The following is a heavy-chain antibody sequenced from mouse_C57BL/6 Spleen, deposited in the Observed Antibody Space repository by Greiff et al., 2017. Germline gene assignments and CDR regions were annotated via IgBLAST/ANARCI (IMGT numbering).Heavy chain of an antibody. Sequence: QVQLKQSGAELVRPGASVKLSCKASGYTFTDYYINWVKQRPGQGLEWIARIYPGSGNTYYHEKFKGKATLTAEKSSSTAYMQLSSLTSEDSAVYFCAKGDDGYYVDAMDYWGQGTSVTVSS. D-gene: IGHD2-3*01. J-gene: IGHJ4*01. V-gene: IGHV1-76*01. CDR1: GYTFTDYY. CDR2: IYPGSGNT. CDR3: AKGDDGYYVDAMDY.